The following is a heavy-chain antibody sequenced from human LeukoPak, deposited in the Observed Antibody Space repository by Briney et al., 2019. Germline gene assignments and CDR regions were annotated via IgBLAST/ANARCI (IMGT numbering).Heavy chain of an antibody. CDR2: MNPNSGNT. CDR3: ARDYGDYGEDAFDI. CDR1: GYTFTSYD. J-gene: IGHJ3*02. D-gene: IGHD4-17*01. Sequence: ASVKVSCKASGYTFTSYDINWVRQATGQGLERMGRMNPNSGNTGYAQKLQGRVTMTTDTSTSTAYMELRSLRSDDTAVYYCARDYGDYGEDAFDIWGQGTMVTVSS. V-gene: IGHV1-8*01.